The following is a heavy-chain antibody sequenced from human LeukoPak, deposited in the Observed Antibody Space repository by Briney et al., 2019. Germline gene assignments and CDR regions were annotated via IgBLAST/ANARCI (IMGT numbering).Heavy chain of an antibody. CDR1: GGSISRSSYY. Sequence: PSETLSLTCTVSGGSISRSSYYWGWIRQPPGKGLEWIGTIYYTGSTYYNPSLKSRVTISVDTSKDHFSLKLTSVTAADTAVYYCARGVGIWGQGTMVTVSS. CDR3: ARGVGI. D-gene: IGHD1-26*01. V-gene: IGHV4-39*02. J-gene: IGHJ3*02. CDR2: IYYTGST.